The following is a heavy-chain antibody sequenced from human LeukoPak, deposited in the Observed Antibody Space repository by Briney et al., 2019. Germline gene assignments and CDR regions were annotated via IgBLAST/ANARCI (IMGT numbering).Heavy chain of an antibody. Sequence: PPETLSLTCTVYGDSISGFYWSWIRQPAGKGLQWIGRISTSGSTNYNPSLKSRATMSVERSTTQFSLTVRSVTVANTPLYSCARRLPSFVGDVDLCFYGEVWGEGDPVSVSS. D-gene: IGHD4-17*01. CDR3: ARRLPSFVGDVDLCFYGEV. V-gene: IGHV4-4*07. CDR1: GDSISGFY. J-gene: IGHJ6*01. CDR2: ISTSGST.